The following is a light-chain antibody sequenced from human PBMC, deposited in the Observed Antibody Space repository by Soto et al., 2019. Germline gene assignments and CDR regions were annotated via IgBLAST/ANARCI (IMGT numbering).Light chain of an antibody. V-gene: IGKV1-5*01. CDR1: QSIGGW. J-gene: IGKJ2*01. CDR3: QHYHSYPYT. CDR2: DAS. Sequence: DIQMTQSPSTLSASVGDRVTLTCRASQSIGGWLAWYQQRPGKAPRLLIYDASSVESGVPSRFSGSRSGTTFTLAISSLQPEDFATYYCQHYHSYPYTFGQGTKLEIK.